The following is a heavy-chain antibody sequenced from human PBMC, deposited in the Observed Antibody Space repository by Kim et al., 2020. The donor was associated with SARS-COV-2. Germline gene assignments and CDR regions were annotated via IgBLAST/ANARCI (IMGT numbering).Heavy chain of an antibody. D-gene: IGHD1-26*01. CDR1: GGSFSGYY. Sequence: SETLSLTCAVYGGSFSGYYWSWIRQPPGKGLEWIGEINHSGSTNYNPSLKSRVTISVDTSKNQFSLKLSSVTAADTAVYYCARGGNSGLSYYFDDWGQGTLVTVSS. V-gene: IGHV4-34*01. CDR3: ARGGNSGLSYYFDD. CDR2: INHSGST. J-gene: IGHJ4*02.